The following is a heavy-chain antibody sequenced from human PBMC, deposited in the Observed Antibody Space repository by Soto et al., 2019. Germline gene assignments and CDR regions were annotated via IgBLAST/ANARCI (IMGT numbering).Heavy chain of an antibody. CDR2: ISSSGSTI. CDR3: ARGLGIVATIQWFDP. V-gene: IGHV3-48*03. D-gene: IGHD5-12*01. Sequence: GGSLRLSCAASGFTFSSYEMNWVRQAPGKGLEWVSYISSSGSTIYYADSVKGRFTISRDNAKNSLYLQMNSLRAEDTAVYYCARGLGIVATIQWFDPWGQGTLVTVSS. J-gene: IGHJ5*02. CDR1: GFTFSSYE.